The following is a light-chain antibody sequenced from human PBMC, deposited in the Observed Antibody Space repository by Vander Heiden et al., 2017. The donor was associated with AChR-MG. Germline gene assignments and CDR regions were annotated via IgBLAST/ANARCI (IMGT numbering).Light chain of an antibody. CDR3: QMWGISGLM. CDR1: NIGSKS. CDR2: YNS. V-gene: IGLV3-21*04. Sequence: SYVLTQPPSVSVAPGKTATITCGENNIGSKSVHWYQQEPGQAPVMVIYYNSDRPSGIPERFSGSNSGNTGTLTISGVEAGNEADYYCQMWGISGLMFGGGTKLTVL. J-gene: IGLJ3*02.